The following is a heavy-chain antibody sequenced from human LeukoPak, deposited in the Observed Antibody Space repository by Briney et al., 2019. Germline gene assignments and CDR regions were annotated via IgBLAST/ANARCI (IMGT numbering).Heavy chain of an antibody. CDR3: ARQTIETTLGRVPDYFDH. D-gene: IGHD1-26*01. CDR1: GVSISSGHYY. CDR2: AHYSGNT. J-gene: IGHJ4*02. Sequence: SETLSLTCTVSGVSISSGHYYWAGIRQPPGKGLECIASAHYSGNTYFDPSFNGQVTLSVDTSKNQFSLRLTSVTAADTAVYYCARQTIETTLGRVPDYFDHWGQGTPVTVSS. V-gene: IGHV4-39*07.